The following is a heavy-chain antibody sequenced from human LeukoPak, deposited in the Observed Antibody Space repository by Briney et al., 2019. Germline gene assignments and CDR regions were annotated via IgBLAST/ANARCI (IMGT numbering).Heavy chain of an antibody. CDR2: VYYSGTT. D-gene: IGHD4-17*01. J-gene: IGHJ4*02. CDR1: GGSISSCS. V-gene: IGHV4-59*01. Sequence: SETLSLTCTVSGGSISSCSWSWIRQPPGKRLEWIGYVYYSGTTNYNPSLRSRVTISVDTSKNQFSLKLNSVTAADTAVYYCAREEYGDYVGYWGQGTLVTVSS. CDR3: AREEYGDYVGY.